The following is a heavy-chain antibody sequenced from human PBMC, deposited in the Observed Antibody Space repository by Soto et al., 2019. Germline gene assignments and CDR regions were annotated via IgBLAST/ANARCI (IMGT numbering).Heavy chain of an antibody. CDR2: MSSDGSKI. V-gene: IGHV3-30*18. CDR1: GFDFTYYA. D-gene: IGHD1-26*01. CDR3: AKDEGVGGTLGLFDY. Sequence: QVQLVESGGGAVQPGESLRLSCVASGFDFTYYAMHWVRQAPGKGLESVAVMSSDGSKIQHTDSVKGRFTISRDNSKHTLYLQMNSLRKEDTAVYFCAKDEGVGGTLGLFDYWGQGTLVSVSS. J-gene: IGHJ4*02.